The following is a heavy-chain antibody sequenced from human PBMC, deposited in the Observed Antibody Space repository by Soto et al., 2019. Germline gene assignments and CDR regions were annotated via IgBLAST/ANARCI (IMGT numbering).Heavy chain of an antibody. Sequence: EVQLLESGGGLVQPGGSLRLSCAASGFTFSDYAMTWVRQAPGKGLEWVSLIRGSGSTTSYADSVKGRFTVSRDNSRNTLYLQMNSLRAEDSAVYFCAKDPTRGGSGGAWFAYWGQGTLVTVSS. D-gene: IGHD2-15*01. CDR3: AKDPTRGGSGGAWFAY. V-gene: IGHV3-23*01. CDR2: IRGSGSTT. J-gene: IGHJ4*02. CDR1: GFTFSDYA.